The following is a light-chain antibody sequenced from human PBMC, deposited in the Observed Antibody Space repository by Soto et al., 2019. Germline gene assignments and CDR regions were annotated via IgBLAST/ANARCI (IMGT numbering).Light chain of an antibody. J-gene: IGKJ1*01. CDR3: QQSYSSPQA. CDR1: QSVSNY. Sequence: DIQMTQSPSSLSASVGDRVTITCRASQSVSNYLNWYRQLPGKAPTLLIYSTSTLQSGVPSRFSGSRSGTDFTLTISGLQPKDFATYFCQQSYSSPQAFGQGTKVDSK. V-gene: IGKV1-39*01. CDR2: STS.